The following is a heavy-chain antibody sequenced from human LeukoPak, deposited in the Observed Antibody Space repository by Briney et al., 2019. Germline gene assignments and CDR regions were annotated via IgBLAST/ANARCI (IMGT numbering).Heavy chain of an antibody. D-gene: IGHD1-26*01. CDR3: ARDPVGAIGYGMDV. CDR2: IIPILGIA. V-gene: IGHV1-69*04. J-gene: IGHJ6*02. CDR1: GGTFSSYA. Sequence: ASVKVSCKASGGTFSSYAISWVRQAPGQGLEWMGRIIPILGIANYAQKFQGRVTITADKSTSTAYMELSSLRSEDTAVYYCARDPVGAIGYGMDVWGQGTTVTVSS.